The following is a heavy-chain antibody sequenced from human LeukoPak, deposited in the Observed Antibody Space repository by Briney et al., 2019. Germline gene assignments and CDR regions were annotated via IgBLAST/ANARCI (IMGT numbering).Heavy chain of an antibody. CDR1: GYTFTGYY. CDR3: ASDWGLSQLEYCSNTNCYMGAFDI. V-gene: IGHV1-2*02. CDR2: INPNSGGT. J-gene: IGHJ3*02. D-gene: IGHD2-2*02. Sequence: ASVKVSCKASGYTFTGYYMHWVRQAPGQGLEWMGWINPNSGGTNYAQKFQGRVTMTRDTSISTAYMEPSRLRSDDTAVYYCASDWGLSQLEYCSNTNCYMGAFDIWGQGTMVTVSS.